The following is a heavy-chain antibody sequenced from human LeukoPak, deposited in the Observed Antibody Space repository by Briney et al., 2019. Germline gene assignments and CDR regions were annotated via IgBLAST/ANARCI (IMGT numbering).Heavy chain of an antibody. CDR2: IYYSGST. CDR3: TAYSSSWSFQH. CDR1: GDSISSYY. D-gene: IGHD6-13*01. J-gene: IGHJ1*01. V-gene: IGHV4-59*08. Sequence: SETLSLTCTVSGDSISSYYWSWIRQPPGKGLEWIGYIYYSGSTNYNPSLKSRVTISVDTSNNQFSLKLSSVTAADTAVYYCTAYSSSWSFQHWGQGTLVTVSS.